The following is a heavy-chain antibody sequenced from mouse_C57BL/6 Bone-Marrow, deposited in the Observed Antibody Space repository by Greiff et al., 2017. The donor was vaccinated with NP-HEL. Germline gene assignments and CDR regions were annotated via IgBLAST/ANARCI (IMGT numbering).Heavy chain of an antibody. CDR3: ALCTTGVARDD. CDR1: GYTFTSYW. Sequence: QVHVKQPGAELVKPGASVKLSCKASGYTFTSYWMHWVKQRPGQGLEWIGMIHPNSGSTNYNEKFKSKATLTVDTASSTAYMQLSSLTSEDSAVYYWALCTTGVARDDWGQGTTLTVSS. J-gene: IGHJ2*01. D-gene: IGHD1-1*01. V-gene: IGHV1-64*01. CDR2: IHPNSGST.